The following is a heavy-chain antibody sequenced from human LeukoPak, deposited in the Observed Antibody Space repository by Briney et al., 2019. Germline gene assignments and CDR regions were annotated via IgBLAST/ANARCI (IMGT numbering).Heavy chain of an antibody. CDR1: GGSISSSSYY. Sequence: SETLSLTCTVSGGSISSSSYYWGWIRQPPGKGLEWIGSIYYSGSTNYNPSLKSRVTISVDTSKNQFSLKLSSVTAADTSVYYCARESIAAAGGYYYGMDVWGQGTTVTVSS. D-gene: IGHD6-13*01. V-gene: IGHV4-39*07. CDR2: IYYSGST. J-gene: IGHJ6*02. CDR3: ARESIAAAGGYYYGMDV.